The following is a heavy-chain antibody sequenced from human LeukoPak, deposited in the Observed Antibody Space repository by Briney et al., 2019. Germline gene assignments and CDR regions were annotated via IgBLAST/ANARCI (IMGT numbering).Heavy chain of an antibody. J-gene: IGHJ4*02. CDR3: ARDLLGPFWSGYSTYYFDY. V-gene: IGHV3-21*01. CDR2: ISSSSSYM. Sequence: GGSLRLSCAASGFTFSSYSMNWVRQAPGKGLEWVSSISSSSSYMYYADSVKGRFTISRDNAKNSLYLQMNSLRAEDTAVYYCARDLLGPFWSGYSTYYFDYWGQGTLVTVSS. D-gene: IGHD3-3*01. CDR1: GFTFSSYS.